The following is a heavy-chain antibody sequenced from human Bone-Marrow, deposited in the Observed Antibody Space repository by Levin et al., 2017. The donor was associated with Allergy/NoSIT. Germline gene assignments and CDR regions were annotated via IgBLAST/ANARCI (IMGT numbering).Heavy chain of an antibody. J-gene: IGHJ4*02. CDR3: AHRTTYYYGSGSKGYFDY. Sequence: SGPTLVKPTQTLTLTCTFSGFSLSTSGVGVGWIRQPPGKALEWLALIYWDDDKRYSPSLKSRLTITKDTSKNQVVLTMTNMDPVDTATYYCAHRTTYYYGSGSKGYFDYWGQGTLVTVSS. D-gene: IGHD3-10*01. CDR2: IYWDDDK. V-gene: IGHV2-5*02. CDR1: GFSLSTSGVG.